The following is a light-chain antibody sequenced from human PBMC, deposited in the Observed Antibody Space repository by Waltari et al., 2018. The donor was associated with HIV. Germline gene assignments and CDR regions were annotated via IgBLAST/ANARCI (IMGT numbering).Light chain of an antibody. CDR2: GAS. CDR1: QSVSTY. CDR3: QQRSNWLSLS. J-gene: IGKJ4*01. Sequence: EIVLTQSPATLSLSPGERATLSCRASQSVSTYLAWYQQRPGQAPRLLIYGASNRATGIPVRFSGSGSGTVFTLTISSLEPEDFAVYYCQQRSNWLSLSFGGGTKVEIK. V-gene: IGKV3-11*01.